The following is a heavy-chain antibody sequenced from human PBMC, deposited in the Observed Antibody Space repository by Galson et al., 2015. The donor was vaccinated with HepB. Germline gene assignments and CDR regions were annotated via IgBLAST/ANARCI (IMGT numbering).Heavy chain of an antibody. Sequence: SVKVSCKVSGYTLTELSMHWVRQAPGKGLEWMGGFDPEDGETIYAQKFQGRVTMTEDTSTDTAYMELSSLRSEDTAVYYCATDGPITMVRGVRFGYWGQGTLVTVSS. D-gene: IGHD3-10*01. V-gene: IGHV1-24*01. CDR3: ATDGPITMVRGVRFGY. CDR2: FDPEDGET. CDR1: GYTLTELS. J-gene: IGHJ4*02.